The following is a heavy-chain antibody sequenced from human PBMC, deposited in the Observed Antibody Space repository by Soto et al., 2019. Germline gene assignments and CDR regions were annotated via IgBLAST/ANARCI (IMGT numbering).Heavy chain of an antibody. CDR1: GFTFSSYA. V-gene: IGHV3-23*01. CDR2: ISISGSGGST. CDR3: AKDLDILTGYYASYFDY. D-gene: IGHD3-9*01. J-gene: IGHJ4*02. Sequence: GGSLRLSCAASGFTFSSYAMSWVRQAPGKGLEWVSAISISGSGGSTYYADSVKGRFTISRDNSKNTLYLQMNSLRAEDTAVYYCAKDLDILTGYYASYFDYWGQGTLVTVS.